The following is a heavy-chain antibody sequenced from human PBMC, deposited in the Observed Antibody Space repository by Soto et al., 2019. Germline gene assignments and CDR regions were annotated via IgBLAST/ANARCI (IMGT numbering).Heavy chain of an antibody. Sequence: QVQLQESGPGLVKPSQTLSLTCTVSGGSISSGDYYLSWIRHPPGKGLYGIGYFYYSGSTYYNSLLKSRVTISVDTSKNQFSLKLSSVTAADTAVYYCARSMRGRYYNYWGQGTLVTVSS. CDR3: ARSMRGRYYNY. D-gene: IGHD3-22*01. V-gene: IGHV4-30-4*01. J-gene: IGHJ4*02. CDR1: GGSISSGDYY. CDR2: FYYSGST.